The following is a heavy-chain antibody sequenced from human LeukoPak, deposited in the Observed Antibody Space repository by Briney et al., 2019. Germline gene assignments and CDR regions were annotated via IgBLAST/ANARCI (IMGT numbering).Heavy chain of an antibody. CDR3: ASAGTGARERQRGAFDI. V-gene: IGHV4-59*08. D-gene: IGHD1-26*01. CDR2: IYYSGST. CDR1: GGSIGSYY. J-gene: IGHJ3*02. Sequence: PSETLSLTCTVSGGSIGSYYWSWIRQPPGKGLEWIGYIYYSGSTNYNPSLKSRVTISVDTSKNQFSLKLNSVTAADTAVYYCASAGTGARERQRGAFDIWGQGTMVTVSS.